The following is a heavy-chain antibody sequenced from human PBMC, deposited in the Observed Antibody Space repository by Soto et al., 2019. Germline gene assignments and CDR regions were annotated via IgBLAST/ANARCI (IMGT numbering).Heavy chain of an antibody. J-gene: IGHJ5*02. CDR1: GAVVTSGENY. D-gene: IGHD3-10*01. Sequence: SETLSLTCSVSGAVVTSGENYWSWVRQPPGKGLEWLGYIYDSGVTSYTPALKSRVTLSLDRPNNQISLKVTSVTAADRAVYYCARSGSRGHLRDWFDPWGHGSLVTVSS. V-gene: IGHV4-30-4*08. CDR2: IYDSGVT. CDR3: ARSGSRGHLRDWFDP.